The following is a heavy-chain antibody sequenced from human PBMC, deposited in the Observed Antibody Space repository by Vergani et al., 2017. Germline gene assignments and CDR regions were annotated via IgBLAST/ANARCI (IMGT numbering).Heavy chain of an antibody. D-gene: IGHD6-19*01. CDR1: GFTFDDYA. CDR3: AKQQWLVPDGMDV. V-gene: IGHV3-23*04. CDR2: ISGSGGST. J-gene: IGHJ6*02. Sequence: EVQLVASGGGLVQPGRSLRLYCAASGFTFDDYAIHWVHQAPGKGLEWVSAISGSGGSTYYADSVKGRFTISRDNSKNTLYLQMNSLRAEDTAVYYCAKQQWLVPDGMDVWGQGTTVTVSS.